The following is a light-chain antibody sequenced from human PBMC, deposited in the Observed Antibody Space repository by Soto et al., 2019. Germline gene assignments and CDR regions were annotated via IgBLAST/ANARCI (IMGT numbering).Light chain of an antibody. V-gene: IGLV1-44*01. Sequence: QSVLTQPPSASGTPGQRVTISCSGSSSSIGSYTVNWYQQLPGTAPKLLIYDHNQRPSGVPDRFSGSKSGTSASLAISGLQSEDEADYYCATWDDSLNGRVFGGGTKLTVL. CDR3: ATWDDSLNGRV. J-gene: IGLJ2*01. CDR1: SSSIGSYT. CDR2: DHN.